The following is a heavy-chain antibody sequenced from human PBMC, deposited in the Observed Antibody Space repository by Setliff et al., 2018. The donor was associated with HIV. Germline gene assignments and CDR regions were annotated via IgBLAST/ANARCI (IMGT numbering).Heavy chain of an antibody. V-gene: IGHV4-31*03. CDR1: GGSISSPGYY. Sequence: SQTLSLTCTVSGGSISSPGYYWSWIRQHPGKGLEWIGYFYYTGSDYYNPSLKSRVTISVDTSKNQFSLKLRSVTAADTAVYYCARGAGLYGDYHVYWGQGTLVTVSS. CDR3: ARGAGLYGDYHVY. CDR2: FYYTGSD. J-gene: IGHJ4*02. D-gene: IGHD4-17*01.